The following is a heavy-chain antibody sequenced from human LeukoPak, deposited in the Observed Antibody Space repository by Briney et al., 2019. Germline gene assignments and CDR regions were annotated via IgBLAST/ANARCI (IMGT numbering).Heavy chain of an antibody. CDR1: GYTFTSYD. CDR2: MNPNSGNT. J-gene: IGHJ4*02. D-gene: IGHD3-10*01. CDR3: ARGVGGAMVRGVIEFDY. V-gene: IGHV1-8*01. Sequence: GASVKVSCKASGYTFTSYDINWVRQATGQGLEWMGWMNPNSGNTGYAQKFQGRVTMTRNTSISTACMELSSLRSEDTAVYYCARGVGGAMVRGVIEFDYWGQGTLVTVSS.